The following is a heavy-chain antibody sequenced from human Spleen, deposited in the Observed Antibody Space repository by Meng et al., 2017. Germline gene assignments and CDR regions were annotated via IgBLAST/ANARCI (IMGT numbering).Heavy chain of an antibody. J-gene: IGHJ4*02. V-gene: IGHV1-2*06. CDR1: GYTLTDYY. Sequence: QVQLVQSGAEVKKPGASVKVSCRASGYTLTDYYMHWVRQAPGQGLEWMGRINPNSGGTDYAQKFQGRVTMTRDTSINTAYMELSRLRSAADTAVYYCARGTPGRSYSDYWGQGTLVTVSS. CDR2: INPNSGGT. D-gene: IGHD3-10*01. CDR3: ARGTPGRSYSDY.